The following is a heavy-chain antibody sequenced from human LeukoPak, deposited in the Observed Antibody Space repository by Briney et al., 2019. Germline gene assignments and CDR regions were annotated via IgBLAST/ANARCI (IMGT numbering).Heavy chain of an antibody. Sequence: GASVKVSCKASGGTFSSYAISWVRQAPGQGLEWMEGIIPIFGTANYAQKFQGRVTITADESTSTAYMELSSLRSEDTAVYYCARSPPNDFIDYWGQGTLVTVSS. J-gene: IGHJ4*02. V-gene: IGHV1-69*13. CDR1: GGTFSSYA. CDR2: IIPIFGTA. CDR3: ARSPPNDFIDY. D-gene: IGHD2-21*02.